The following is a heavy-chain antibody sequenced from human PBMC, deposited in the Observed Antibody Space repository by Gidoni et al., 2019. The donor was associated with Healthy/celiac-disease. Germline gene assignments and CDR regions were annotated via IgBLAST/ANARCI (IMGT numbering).Heavy chain of an antibody. Sequence: QVQLVQSGAEVKKPGASVKVSCTASGYTFTSYGISWVRQAPGQGLEWMGWISAYNGNTNYAQKLQGRVTMTTDTSTSTAYMELRSLRSDDTAVYYCARSPTYEYSSSSNWFDPWGQGTLVTVSS. CDR1: GYTFTSYG. CDR3: ARSPTYEYSSSSNWFDP. CDR2: ISAYNGNT. D-gene: IGHD6-6*01. J-gene: IGHJ5*02. V-gene: IGHV1-18*01.